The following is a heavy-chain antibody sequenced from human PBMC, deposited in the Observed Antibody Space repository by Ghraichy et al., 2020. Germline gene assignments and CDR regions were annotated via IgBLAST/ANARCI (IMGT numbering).Heavy chain of an antibody. CDR3: AKETMLVTPGVDY. Sequence: GESLNISCAASGFIFSSSAMSWVRQAPGKGLEWVSAISGSGANTYYADSVKGRFTISRDNPKNTLYLQMNSLRADDTAVYYCAKETMLVTPGVDYWGQGTLVTVSS. CDR1: GFIFSSSA. D-gene: IGHD4-23*01. CDR2: ISGSGANT. V-gene: IGHV3-23*01. J-gene: IGHJ4*02.